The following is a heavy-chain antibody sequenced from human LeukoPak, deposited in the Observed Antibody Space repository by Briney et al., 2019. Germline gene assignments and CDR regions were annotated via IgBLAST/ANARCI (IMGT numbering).Heavy chain of an antibody. CDR1: GGSISSYY. CDR2: IYTSGST. V-gene: IGHV4-4*07. J-gene: IGHJ5*02. Sequence: KSSETLSLTCTVSGGSISSYYWSWIRQPAGKGLEWIGRIYTSGSTNYNPSLKSRVTMSVDTSKNQFSLKLSSVTAADTAVYYCARDLRFLEWLPGRFDPWGQGTLVTVSS. D-gene: IGHD3-3*01. CDR3: ARDLRFLEWLPGRFDP.